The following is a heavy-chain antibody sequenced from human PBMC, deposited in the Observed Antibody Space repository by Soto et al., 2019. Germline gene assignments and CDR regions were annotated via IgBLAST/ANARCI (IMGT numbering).Heavy chain of an antibody. J-gene: IGHJ4*02. V-gene: IGHV4-59*01. CDR3: ARGAGSGWLGHFDY. CDR1: GGSISSYY. D-gene: IGHD6-19*01. Sequence: PSETLSLTCTVSGGSISSYYWSWIRQPPGKGLEWIGYIYYSGSTNYNPSLKSRVTISVDTSKNQFSLKLSSVTAADTAMYYCARGAGSGWLGHFDYWGQGTLVTVSS. CDR2: IYYSGST.